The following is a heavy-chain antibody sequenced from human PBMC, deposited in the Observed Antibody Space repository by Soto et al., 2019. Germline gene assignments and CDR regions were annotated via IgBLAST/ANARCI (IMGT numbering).Heavy chain of an antibody. CDR3: ATIYASSGREF. CDR1: GFTFSSYG. V-gene: IGHV3-23*01. CDR2: ISGNGGVT. J-gene: IGHJ4*02. Sequence: GGALRLSCAASGFTFSSYGMSWVRQVPGKGLDWVSAISGNGGVTFYADSVRGRFTISRDNSRSTLFLQMNSLRAEDTALYYCATIYASSGREFWGQGTMVTVSS. D-gene: IGHD3-22*01.